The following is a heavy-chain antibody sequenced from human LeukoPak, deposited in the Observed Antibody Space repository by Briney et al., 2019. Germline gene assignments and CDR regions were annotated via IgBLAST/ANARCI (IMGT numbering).Heavy chain of an antibody. CDR3: ARRRGGFGEGEFIY. CDR1: GASMSGFY. Sequence: SESLSLTCTVSGASMSGFYWTWIRQPPGKGLEWIGHVHSSGTPTYNPSLKSRVTMSIDTSKNQFSQSLSSATAADTAFYYCARRRGGFGEGEFIYWGQGALVTVSS. D-gene: IGHD3-16*01. J-gene: IGHJ4*02. V-gene: IGHV4-4*09. CDR2: VHSSGTP.